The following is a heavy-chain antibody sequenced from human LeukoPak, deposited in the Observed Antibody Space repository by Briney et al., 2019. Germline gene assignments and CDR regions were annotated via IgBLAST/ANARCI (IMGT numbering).Heavy chain of an antibody. D-gene: IGHD5-18*01. V-gene: IGHV1-69*05. J-gene: IGHJ4*02. Sequence: SVKVSCKASGYTFTSYGISWVRQAPGQGLEWMGRIIPIFGTANYAQKFQGRVTITTDESTSTAYMELSSLRSEDTAVYYCARDRGYSYGWHYWGQGTLVTVSS. CDR3: ARDRGYSYGWHY. CDR1: GYTFTSYG. CDR2: IIPIFGTA.